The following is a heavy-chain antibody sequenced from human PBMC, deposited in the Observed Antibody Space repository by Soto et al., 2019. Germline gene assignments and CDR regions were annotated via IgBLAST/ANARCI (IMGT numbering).Heavy chain of an antibody. V-gene: IGHV6-1*01. CDR1: GDSVSSNSAA. CDR2: TNYRSKWYN. J-gene: IGHJ5*02. D-gene: IGHD6-13*01. Sequence: SQTLSLTCAISGDSVSSNSAAWNWIRQSPSKGLEWLGRTNYRSKWYNDYAVSVKSRITFNPDISKNQFSLQLNSVTPEDTAVYYCTKSITAAGIWFDPWGQGTLVTVSS. CDR3: TKSITAAGIWFDP.